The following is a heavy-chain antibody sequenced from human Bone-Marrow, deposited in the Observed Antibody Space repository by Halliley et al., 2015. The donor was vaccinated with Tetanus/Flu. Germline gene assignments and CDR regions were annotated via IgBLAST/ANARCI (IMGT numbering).Heavy chain of an antibody. CDR2: ISGYNGNT. CDR1: SYSFSSHG. J-gene: IGHJ2*01. V-gene: IGHV1-18*04. CDR3: ARDGYYDSSGYYYDL. Sequence: QVQLVQSGAEVKKPGASVKVSCKASSYSFSSHGISWVRQAPGQGLEWMGWISGYNGNTDYARKFQGRVTMTADTSTSTAYMELSSLTSDDTAVYYCARDGYYDSSGYYYDLWGRGTLVTVSS. D-gene: IGHD3-22*01.